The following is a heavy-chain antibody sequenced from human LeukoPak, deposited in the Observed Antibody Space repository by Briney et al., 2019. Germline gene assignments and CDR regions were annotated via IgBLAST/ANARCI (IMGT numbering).Heavy chain of an antibody. CDR2: ISYDGSNK. CDR1: GFTFSSYA. Sequence: GGSLRLSCAASGFTFSSYAMHWVRQAPGEGLEWVAVISYDGSNKYYADSVKGRFTISRGNSKNTLYLQMNSLRAEDTAVYYCAREEGFQLDYWGQGTLVTVSS. J-gene: IGHJ4*02. CDR3: AREEGFQLDY. V-gene: IGHV3-30-3*01.